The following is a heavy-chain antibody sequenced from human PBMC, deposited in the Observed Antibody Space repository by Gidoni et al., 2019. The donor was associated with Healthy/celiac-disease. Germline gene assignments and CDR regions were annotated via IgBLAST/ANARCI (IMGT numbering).Heavy chain of an antibody. D-gene: IGHD2-2*01. J-gene: IGHJ6*02. CDR3: AAEGYCSSTSCYVDYYYGMDV. CDR2: ISGSGGST. V-gene: IGHV3-23*01. CDR1: GFPFSSYA. Sequence: EVQLLESGGGLVQPGGSLRLSCAASGFPFSSYAMSCVRQAPGKGLEWVSAISGSGGSTYYADAVKGRFTISRDNSKNTLYLQMNSLRAEDTAVYYCAAEGYCSSTSCYVDYYYGMDVWGQGTTVTVSS.